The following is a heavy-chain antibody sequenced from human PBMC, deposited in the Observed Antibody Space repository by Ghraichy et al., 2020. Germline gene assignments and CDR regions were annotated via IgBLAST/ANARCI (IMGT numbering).Heavy chain of an antibody. Sequence: SQTLSLTCAVYGGSFSGYYWSWIRQPPGKGLEWIGEINHSGSTNYNPSLKSRVTISVDTSKNQFSLKLSSVTAADTAVYYCARRAGYSSGWGPNWFDPWGQGTLVTVSS. V-gene: IGHV4-34*01. D-gene: IGHD6-19*01. CDR3: ARRAGYSSGWGPNWFDP. CDR2: INHSGST. J-gene: IGHJ5*02. CDR1: GGSFSGYY.